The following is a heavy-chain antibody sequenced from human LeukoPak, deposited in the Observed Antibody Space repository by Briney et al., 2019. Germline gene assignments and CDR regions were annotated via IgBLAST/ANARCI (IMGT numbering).Heavy chain of an antibody. Sequence: SETLSLTCTVSGGSISSSSYCWGWIRQPPGKGLEWIGSVYYSGSTYYNPSLKSRVTISVDTSKNQFSLKLSSVTAADTAVYYCARRRGVRYFDWLLSGFDYWGQGTLVTVSS. D-gene: IGHD3-9*01. CDR2: VYYSGST. V-gene: IGHV4-39*07. J-gene: IGHJ4*02. CDR3: ARRRGVRYFDWLLSGFDY. CDR1: GGSISSSSYC.